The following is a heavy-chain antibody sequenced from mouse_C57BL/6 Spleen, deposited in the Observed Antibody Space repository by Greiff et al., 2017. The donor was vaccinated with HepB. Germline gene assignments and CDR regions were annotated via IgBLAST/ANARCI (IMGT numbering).Heavy chain of an antibody. V-gene: IGHV1-69*01. CDR1: GYTFTSYW. Sequence: VQLQQSGAELVMPGASVKLSCKASGYTFTSYWMHWVKQRPGQGLEWIGEIDPSDSYTNYNQKFKGKSTLTVDKSSSTAYMQLSSLTSEDSAVHYCARSGATVGDYFDYSGHGTTLPVSS. CDR3: ARSGATVGDYFDY. CDR2: IDPSDSYT. J-gene: IGHJ2*01. D-gene: IGHD1-1*01.